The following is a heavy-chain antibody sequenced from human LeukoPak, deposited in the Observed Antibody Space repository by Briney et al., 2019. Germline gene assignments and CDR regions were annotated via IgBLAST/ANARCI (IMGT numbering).Heavy chain of an antibody. D-gene: IGHD6-13*01. CDR3: AKPEDSSSWYPVFFHY. J-gene: IGHJ4*02. Sequence: PGGSLRLSCAASGFTFSSYGMSWVRQAPGKGLEWVSAISGSGGSTYYADSVKGRFTISRDNSKNTLYLQMNSLRAEDTAVYYCAKPEDSSSWYPVFFHYWGQGTLVTVSS. CDR2: ISGSGGST. CDR1: GFTFSSYG. V-gene: IGHV3-23*01.